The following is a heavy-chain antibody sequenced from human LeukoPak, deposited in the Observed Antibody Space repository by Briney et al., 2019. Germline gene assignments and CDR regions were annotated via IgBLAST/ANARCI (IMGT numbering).Heavy chain of an antibody. Sequence: TLSLTCTVSGGSISSGGYYWSWLRQHPGKGLEWIGYIYYSGSTYYTPSLKSRVTISVDTSKNQFSLKLSSVTAADTAVYYCARGSSIVGAPYYFDYWGQGTLVTVSS. J-gene: IGHJ4*02. CDR1: GGSISSGGYY. CDR2: IYYSGST. D-gene: IGHD1-26*01. V-gene: IGHV4-31*03. CDR3: ARGSSIVGAPYYFDY.